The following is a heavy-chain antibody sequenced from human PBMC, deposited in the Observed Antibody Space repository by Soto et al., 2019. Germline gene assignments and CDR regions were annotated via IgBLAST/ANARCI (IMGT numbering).Heavy chain of an antibody. CDR2: ISYDGSNK. CDR1: GFTFSSYG. D-gene: IGHD3-22*01. CDR3: AKGPDYYDSSGYPFDY. V-gene: IGHV3-30*18. Sequence: PGGSLRLSCAASGFTFSSYGMHWVRQAPGKGLEWVAVISYDGSNKYYADSVKGRFTISRDNSKNTLYLQMNSLRAEDTAVYYCAKGPDYYDSSGYPFDYWGQGTLVTVSS. J-gene: IGHJ4*02.